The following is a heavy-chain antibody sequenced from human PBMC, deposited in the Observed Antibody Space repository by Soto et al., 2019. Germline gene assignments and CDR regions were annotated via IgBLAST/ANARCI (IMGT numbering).Heavy chain of an antibody. Sequence: QVQLVQSGAEVKKPGSSVKVSCKASGGTFSSYAISWVRQAPGQGLEWMGGIIPIFGTANYAQKFQGRVTITADESTSTAYRELSSLRSEDTAVYYCARLQRYKSYPHPMVDYWGQGTLVTVSS. CDR2: IIPIFGTA. D-gene: IGHD1-20*01. V-gene: IGHV1-69*12. J-gene: IGHJ4*02. CDR3: ARLQRYKSYPHPMVDY. CDR1: GGTFSSYA.